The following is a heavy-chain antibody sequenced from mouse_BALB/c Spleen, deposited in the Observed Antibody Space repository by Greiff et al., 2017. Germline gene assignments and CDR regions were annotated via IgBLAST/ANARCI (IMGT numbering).Heavy chain of an antibody. V-gene: IGHV5-6-5*01. CDR2: ISSGGST. CDR3: ARGRGSLFGDYFDY. J-gene: IGHJ2*01. CDR1: GFTFTSYS. D-gene: IGHD3-2*02. Sequence: EVQLVESGAGLVKPGGSLKLSCAASGFTFTSYSMSWVRQIPEQRLEWVASISSGGSTYYPDSGKGRFTISRDNARNILYLQMSSLRSEDTAMYYCARGRGSLFGDYFDYWGQGTTLTVSS.